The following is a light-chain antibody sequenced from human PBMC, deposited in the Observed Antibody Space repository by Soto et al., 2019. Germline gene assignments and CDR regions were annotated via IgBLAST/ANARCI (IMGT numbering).Light chain of an antibody. Sequence: DIQMAQSPSSVSASVGDRVTSTCRASQDISTYLNWYQQKPGKAPKLLIATTSYLQNGVPSRFSGSRSGTDFSLTISSLQPEDFATYYCQQSYLVPETFGRGTKVDIK. CDR2: TTS. CDR3: QQSYLVPET. CDR1: QDISTY. V-gene: IGKV1-39*01. J-gene: IGKJ2*01.